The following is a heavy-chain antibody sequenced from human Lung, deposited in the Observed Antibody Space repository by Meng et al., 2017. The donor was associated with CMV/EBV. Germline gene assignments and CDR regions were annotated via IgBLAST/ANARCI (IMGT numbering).Heavy chain of an antibody. Sequence: GESLKISCAASGFTFSSYGMHWVRQAPGKGLEWVAFILYDGSYKYSADSVKGRFTISRDNSKNTLYLQMNSLRAEDTAVYYCAKMVRTLAPGGGFDYWGQGKXVXVSS. J-gene: IGHJ4*02. CDR3: AKMVRTLAPGGGFDY. CDR1: GFTFSSYG. V-gene: IGHV3-30*02. D-gene: IGHD4/OR15-4a*01. CDR2: ILYDGSYK.